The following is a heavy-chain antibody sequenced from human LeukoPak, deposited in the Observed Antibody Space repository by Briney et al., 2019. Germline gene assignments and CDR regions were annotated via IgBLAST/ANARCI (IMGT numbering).Heavy chain of an antibody. CDR1: GYTFTGYY. J-gene: IGHJ4*02. V-gene: IGHV1-2*02. CDR2: INPNSGGT. Sequence: ASVKVSCKASGYTFTGYYMHWVRQAPGQGLEWMGWINPNSGGTNYAQKFQGRVTMTRDTSISTAYMELSRLRSDDTAVYYCATGPDCSSTSCYTDYWGQGTLVTVSS. CDR3: ATGPDCSSTSCYTDY. D-gene: IGHD2-2*02.